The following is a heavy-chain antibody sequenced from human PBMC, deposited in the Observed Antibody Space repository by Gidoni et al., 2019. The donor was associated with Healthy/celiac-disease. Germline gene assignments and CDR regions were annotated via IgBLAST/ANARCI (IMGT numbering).Heavy chain of an antibody. V-gene: IGHV1-24*01. J-gene: IGHJ2*01. CDR1: GYTLTELS. CDR2: FDPKDGGT. CDR3: ATGLWFGELHYWDFDL. Sequence: QVQPVQSGAAVKKPGASLKVSCKVSGYTLTELSMHWVRQAPGTGVEWMGGFDPKDGGTIYAQKFQGRGSMTEDTSTDTAYMALSSLRSEDTDVSYCATGLWFGELHYWDFDLWGRGTLVTVSS. D-gene: IGHD3-10*01.